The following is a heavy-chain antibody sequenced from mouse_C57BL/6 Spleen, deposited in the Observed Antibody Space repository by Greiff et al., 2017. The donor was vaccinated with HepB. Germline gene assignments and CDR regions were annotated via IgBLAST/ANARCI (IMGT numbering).Heavy chain of an antibody. CDR1: GYTFTDYY. V-gene: IGHV1-26*01. D-gene: IGHD1-1*01. Sequence: EVQLQQSGPELVKPGASVKISCKASGYTFTDYYMNWVKQSHGKSLEWIGEINPNNGGTSYNQKFKGKATLTVDKSSSTAYMELRSLTSEDSAVYYCARWGYGSSPWFAYWGQGTLVTVSA. CDR3: ARWGYGSSPWFAY. J-gene: IGHJ3*01. CDR2: INPNNGGT.